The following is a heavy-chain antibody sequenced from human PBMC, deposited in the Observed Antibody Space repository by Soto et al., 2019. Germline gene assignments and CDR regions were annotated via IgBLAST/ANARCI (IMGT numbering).Heavy chain of an antibody. CDR3: ARGYDFWGGMDV. J-gene: IGHJ6*02. CDR2: INASNGNT. Sequence: QVQLVQSGAEEKKPGASVKVSCKASGYTFTSYAMHWVRQAPGQRLEWMGWINASNGNTKYSQKFQGRVTITRDTSASTAYMELSSLRSEDTAVYYWARGYDFWGGMDVWGQGTTVNVSS. D-gene: IGHD3-3*01. CDR1: GYTFTSYA. V-gene: IGHV1-3*05.